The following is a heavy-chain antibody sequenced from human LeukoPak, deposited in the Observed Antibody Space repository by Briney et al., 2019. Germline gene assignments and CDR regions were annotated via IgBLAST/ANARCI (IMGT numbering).Heavy chain of an antibody. D-gene: IGHD1-1*01. CDR3: ARAQTGTRARGPFDY. J-gene: IGHJ4*02. CDR2: ISGSGGST. Sequence: GGSLRLSCAASGFTFSSYAMSWVRQAPGKGLEWVSAISGSGGSTYYADSVKGRFTISRDNSKNTLYLQMNSLRAEDTAVYYCARAQTGTRARGPFDYWGQGTLVTVSS. CDR1: GFTFSSYA. V-gene: IGHV3-23*01.